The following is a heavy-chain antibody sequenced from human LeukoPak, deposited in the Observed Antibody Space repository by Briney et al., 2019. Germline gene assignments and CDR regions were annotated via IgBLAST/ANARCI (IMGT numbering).Heavy chain of an antibody. CDR3: ARSGIVGAGGYFDY. D-gene: IGHD1-26*01. J-gene: IGHJ4*02. CDR2: IYYSGST. V-gene: IGHV4-59*01. Sequence: PSETLPLTCTISGGSISYYYWSWIRQSPGKGLEWIGYIYYSGSTNYNPSLKSRVTISLDTSKNQCSLKLSSVTAADTAVYYCARSGIVGAGGYFDYWGQGTLVTVSS. CDR1: GGSISYYY.